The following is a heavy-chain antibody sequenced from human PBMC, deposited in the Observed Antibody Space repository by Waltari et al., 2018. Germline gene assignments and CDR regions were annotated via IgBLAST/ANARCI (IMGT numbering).Heavy chain of an antibody. CDR1: GFTFNKYV. V-gene: IGHV3-23*01. CDR3: ARKNSSTWPAFDY. Sequence: VQLLESGGGLVQPGGSLRLSCAVSGFTFNKYVMTWVRQAPGKGLEWVSSISATGGTTYYADSVKGRFTISRDNSKTTVFLQMKSLGAEDTAIYYCARKNSSTWPAFDYWGQGLLVTVSS. CDR2: ISATGGTT. D-gene: IGHD6-13*01. J-gene: IGHJ4*02.